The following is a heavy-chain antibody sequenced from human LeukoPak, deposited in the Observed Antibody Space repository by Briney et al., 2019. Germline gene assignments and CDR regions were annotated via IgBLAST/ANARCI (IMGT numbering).Heavy chain of an antibody. Sequence: GGSLRLSCAASGFTFSTYDMHWVRQVTGKDLEWVSAIGAAGDTYYPDSVKGRFTISRENVKNSLYLQMNSLRVEDTAAYYCARGWNSFWYFDFWGRGTQVTVSS. CDR2: IGAAGDT. D-gene: IGHD1-7*01. J-gene: IGHJ2*01. CDR3: ARGWNSFWYFDF. CDR1: GFTFSTYD. V-gene: IGHV3-13*01.